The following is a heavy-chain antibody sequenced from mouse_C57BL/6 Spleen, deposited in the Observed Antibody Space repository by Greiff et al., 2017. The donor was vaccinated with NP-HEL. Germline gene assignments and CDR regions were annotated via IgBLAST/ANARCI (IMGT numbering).Heavy chain of an antibody. J-gene: IGHJ2*01. CDR2: IDPETGGT. D-gene: IGHD1-1*01. V-gene: IGHV1-15*01. Sequence: VQRVESGAELVRPGASVTLSCKASGYTFTDYEMHWVKQTPVHGLEWIGAIDPETGGTAYNQKFKGKAILTADKSSSTAYMELRSLTSEDSAVYYCTRSFITTVEVDYWGQGTTLTVSS. CDR3: TRSFITTVEVDY. CDR1: GYTFTDYE.